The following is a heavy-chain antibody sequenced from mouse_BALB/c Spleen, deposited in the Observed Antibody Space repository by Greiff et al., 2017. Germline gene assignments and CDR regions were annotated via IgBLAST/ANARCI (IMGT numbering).Heavy chain of an antibody. V-gene: IGHV1-87*01. CDR3: ARLGLLHPSDY. CDR2: IYPGDGDT. D-gene: IGHD2-3*01. J-gene: IGHJ2*01. CDR1: GYTFTSYW. Sequence: QVQLKQSGAELARPGASVKLSCKASGYTFTSYWMQWVKQRPGQGLEWIGAIYPGDGDTRYTQKFKGKATLTADKSSSTAYMQLSSLASEDSAVYYCARLGLLHPSDYWGQGTTLTVSS.